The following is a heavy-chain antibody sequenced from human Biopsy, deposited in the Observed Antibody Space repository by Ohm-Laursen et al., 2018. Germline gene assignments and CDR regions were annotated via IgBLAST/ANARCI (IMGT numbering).Heavy chain of an antibody. CDR3: ARDRMTDVFGGPTRTDVFDS. J-gene: IGHJ4*02. D-gene: IGHD3-10*01. CDR1: GYTFNDYF. V-gene: IGHV1-2*02. Sequence: GGSVKVSCKASGYTFNDYFIHWVRQSPGQGLEWMGWVHPNSGATNSAEKFRGRVTLTRDTSIGAVYIESRRLKSDDAAVYYCARDRMTDVFGGPTRTDVFDSWGQRTPVTVSS. CDR2: VHPNSGAT.